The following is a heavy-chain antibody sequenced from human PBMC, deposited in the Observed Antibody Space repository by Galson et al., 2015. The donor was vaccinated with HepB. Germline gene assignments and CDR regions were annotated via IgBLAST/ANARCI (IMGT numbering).Heavy chain of an antibody. CDR2: IVVGSGNT. Sequence: SVKVSCKASGFTFSSSAVQWVRQARGQRLEWIGWIVVGSGNTNYAQKFQERVTITRDMSTSTASMELSSLRSEDTAVYYCAAAPYSSSAALGAFDIWGQGTMVTVSS. J-gene: IGHJ3*02. V-gene: IGHV1-58*01. CDR1: GFTFSSSA. D-gene: IGHD6-6*01. CDR3: AAAPYSSSAALGAFDI.